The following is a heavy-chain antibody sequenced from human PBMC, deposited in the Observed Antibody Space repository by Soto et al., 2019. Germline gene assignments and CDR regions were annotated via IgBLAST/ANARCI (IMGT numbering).Heavy chain of an antibody. CDR2: ISYDGSNK. CDR1: GFTFSSYG. V-gene: IGHV3-30*18. J-gene: IGHJ4*02. Sequence: HPGGSLRLSCAASGFTFSSYGMHWVRQAPGKGLEWVAVISYDGSNKYYADSVKGRFTISRDNSKNTLYLQMNSLRAEDTAVYYCAKDPAWGAYIAAAEADYWGQGTLVTVSS. D-gene: IGHD6-13*01. CDR3: AKDPAWGAYIAAAEADY.